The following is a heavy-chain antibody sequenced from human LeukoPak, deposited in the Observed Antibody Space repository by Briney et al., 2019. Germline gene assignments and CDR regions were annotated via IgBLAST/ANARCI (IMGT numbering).Heavy chain of an antibody. D-gene: IGHD2-15*01. CDR2: ISASGYST. Sequence: SGGSLRLSCAASGFTFSSYAMSWGRQAPGEGLEWVSAISASGYSTYYADSVKGRFTISRDNSKKTLYLHMNSLRAEDTAIFYFAKDVYSWVFYFDYWGQGTLVTVSS. V-gene: IGHV3-23*01. J-gene: IGHJ4*02. CDR3: AKDVYSWVFYFDY. CDR1: GFTFSSYA.